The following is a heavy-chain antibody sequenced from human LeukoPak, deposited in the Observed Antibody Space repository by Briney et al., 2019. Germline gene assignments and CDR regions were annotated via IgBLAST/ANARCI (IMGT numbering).Heavy chain of an antibody. J-gene: IGHJ6*02. CDR3: AKQGGGGYNYYYYGMDV. CDR1: GFTFSSYA. CDR2: ISGSGDNT. D-gene: IGHD2-15*01. Sequence: PGGPLRLSCAASGFTFSSYAMSWVRQAPGKGLEWVSAISGSGDNTFYADSVKGRFTISRDNSKNTLYLQMNSLRAGDTAVYYCAKQGGGGYNYYYYGMDVWGQGTTVTVSS. V-gene: IGHV3-23*01.